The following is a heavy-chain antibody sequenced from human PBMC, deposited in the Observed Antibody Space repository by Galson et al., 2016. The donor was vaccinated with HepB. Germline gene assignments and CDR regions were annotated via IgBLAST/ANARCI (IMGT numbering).Heavy chain of an antibody. Sequence: TLSLTCTVSGGSISSDNYWSWIRQHPGKGLEWIGNIYYSGRTYYIPSLKSRLTMSVDTSKNQFSLKLSSVTAADTAMYYCARDQKGNAGTLDYWGQGILVTVSS. CDR1: GGSISSDNY. V-gene: IGHV4-31*03. J-gene: IGHJ4*02. D-gene: IGHD4-23*01. CDR2: IYYSGRT. CDR3: ARDQKGNAGTLDY.